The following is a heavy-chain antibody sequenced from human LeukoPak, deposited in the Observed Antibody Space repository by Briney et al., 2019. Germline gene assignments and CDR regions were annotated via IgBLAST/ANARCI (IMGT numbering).Heavy chain of an antibody. CDR1: GFSFSSYG. D-gene: IGHD3-22*01. V-gene: IGHV3-33*06. CDR3: AKSRGYYYEKSGPADY. J-gene: IGHJ4*02. CDR2: IWYDGSIK. Sequence: GGSLRLSCAASGFSFSSYGMHWVRRAPGKGLEWVAVIWYDGSIKYYGDSVKGRFTISRDNSRNTLYLQMNSLSAEDTAVYYCAKSRGYYYEKSGPADYWGQGTLVTVSS.